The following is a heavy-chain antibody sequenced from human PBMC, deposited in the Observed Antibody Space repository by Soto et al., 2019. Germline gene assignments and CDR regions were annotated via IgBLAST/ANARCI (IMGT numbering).Heavy chain of an antibody. V-gene: IGHV3-15*01. Sequence: EVQLVESGGGLVKPGGSLRLSCAASGFTFSNAWMSWVRQAPGKGLEWVGRIKSKTDGGTTDYAAPVKGRFTISRDDSKNTLYLQMNSLKSEDTAVYYCTTLGSLPDYDFWSGYDTDFDYWGQGTLVTVSS. CDR3: TTLGSLPDYDFWSGYDTDFDY. CDR1: GFTFSNAW. D-gene: IGHD3-3*01. J-gene: IGHJ4*02. CDR2: IKSKTDGGTT.